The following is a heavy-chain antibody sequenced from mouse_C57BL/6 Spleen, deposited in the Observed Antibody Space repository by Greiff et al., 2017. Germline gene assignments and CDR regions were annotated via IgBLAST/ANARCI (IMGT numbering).Heavy chain of an antibody. D-gene: IGHD1-1*01. V-gene: IGHV2-2*01. J-gene: IGHJ4*01. CDR3: ATPLLLRSFYYAMDY. Sequence: VQRVESGPGLVQPSQSLSITCTVSGFSLTSYGVHWVRQSPGKGLEWLGVIWSGGSTDYNAAFISRMSISKDNSKSQVFFKMNSLQAHDTAIYYCATPLLLRSFYYAMDYWGQGTSVTVSS. CDR1: GFSLTSYG. CDR2: IWSGGST.